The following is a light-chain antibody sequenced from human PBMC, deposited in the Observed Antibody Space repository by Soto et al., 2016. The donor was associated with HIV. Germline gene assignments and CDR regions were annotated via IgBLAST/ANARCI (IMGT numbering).Light chain of an antibody. V-gene: IGKV1-39*01. CDR3: QQSYSTPWT. Sequence: DIQMTQSPSSLPASVEDRVTITCRASQNIKSYLNWYQKKVGEAPKLLIFAAVNLQSGVPSRFSGSVSGTDFILTITSLQPEDFATYYCQQSYSTPWTFGLGTRVELK. CDR2: AAV. J-gene: IGKJ1*01. CDR1: QNIKSY.